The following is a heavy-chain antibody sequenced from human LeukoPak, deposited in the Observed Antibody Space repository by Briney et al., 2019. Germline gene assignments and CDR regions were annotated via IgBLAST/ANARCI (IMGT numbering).Heavy chain of an antibody. D-gene: IGHD6-13*01. J-gene: IGHJ4*02. CDR3: AKATDLSSSCSD. CDR2: ISWNSGSI. Sequence: PGRSLRLSCAASGFTFDDYAMHWVRQAPGKGLEWVSGISWNSGSIGYADSVKGRFTISRDNAKNSLYLQMNSLRAEDTALYYCAKATDLSSSCSDWGQGTLVTVSS. V-gene: IGHV3-9*01. CDR1: GFTFDDYA.